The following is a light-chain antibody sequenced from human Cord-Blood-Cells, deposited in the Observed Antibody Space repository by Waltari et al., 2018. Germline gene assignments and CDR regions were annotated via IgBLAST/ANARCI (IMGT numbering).Light chain of an antibody. CDR3: CSYAGSSWV. Sequence: QSALTQPASVSGSPGQSITISCTGTRRDVGRYNLVSWYQQHPGKAPKLMIYEGSKRPSGVSNRFSGSKSGNTASLTISGLQAEDEADYYCCSYAGSSWVFGGGTKLTVL. CDR1: RRDVGRYNL. V-gene: IGLV2-23*01. CDR2: EGS. J-gene: IGLJ3*02.